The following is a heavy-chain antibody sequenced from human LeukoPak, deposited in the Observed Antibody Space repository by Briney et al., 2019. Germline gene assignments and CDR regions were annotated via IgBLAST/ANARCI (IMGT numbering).Heavy chain of an antibody. V-gene: IGHV1-18*01. CDR1: GYTFTSYG. Sequence: GASVKVSCKASGYTFTSYGISWVRQAPGQGLEWMGWISAYNGNTNYAQKLQGRVTMTTDTSTSTAYMELRSLRSDDTAVYYCARDPGGLRYFDWSQRAFDIWGQGTMVTVSS. D-gene: IGHD3-9*01. J-gene: IGHJ3*02. CDR2: ISAYNGNT. CDR3: ARDPGGLRYFDWSQRAFDI.